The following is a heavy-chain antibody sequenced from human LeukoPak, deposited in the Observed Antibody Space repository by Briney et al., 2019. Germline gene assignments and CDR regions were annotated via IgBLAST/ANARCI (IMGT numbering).Heavy chain of an antibody. CDR2: IYSGGST. CDR1: GFTVSTTY. D-gene: IGHD2-15*01. J-gene: IGHJ3*02. V-gene: IGHV3-53*01. Sequence: GGSLRLSCAASGFTVSTTYMSWVRQAPGKGLDWVSVIYSGGSTYYADSVRGRFTISRDNSKNTLYLQMSSLRAEDTAVYYCARGIGQGGAFDIWGQGTMVTVSS. CDR3: ARGIGQGGAFDI.